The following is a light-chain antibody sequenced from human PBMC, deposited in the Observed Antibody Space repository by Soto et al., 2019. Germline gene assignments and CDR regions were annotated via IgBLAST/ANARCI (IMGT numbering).Light chain of an antibody. Sequence: DIQMTQSPSSVSASVGNIFTITCRASQGISSWLAWYQQKPGKAPKLLSYAASSLQSGVPSRFRGSGYGTDFTRTISSLQTEDFETYYCQQANRFPPSFGQGTRLEI. CDR3: QQANRFPPS. CDR1: QGISSW. V-gene: IGKV1-12*01. J-gene: IGKJ5*01. CDR2: AAS.